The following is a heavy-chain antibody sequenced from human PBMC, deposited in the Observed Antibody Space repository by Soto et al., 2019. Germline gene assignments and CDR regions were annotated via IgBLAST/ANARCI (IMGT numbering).Heavy chain of an antibody. CDR2: ISACNENK. J-gene: IGHJ6*02. CDR3: ARPAVAGTYYYGMDV. D-gene: IGHD6-19*01. V-gene: IGHV1-18*04. CDR1: GYTFTSYG. Sequence: ASVKVSCKASGYTFTSYGISWVRQAPGQGLEWIGWISACNENKNEAPKLQGRVTMTTDTSTSTAYMELRSLRSDDTAVYYCARPAVAGTYYYGMDVWGQGNTVTVSS.